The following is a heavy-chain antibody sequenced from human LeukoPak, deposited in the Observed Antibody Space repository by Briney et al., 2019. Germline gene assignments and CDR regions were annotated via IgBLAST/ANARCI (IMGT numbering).Heavy chain of an antibody. D-gene: IGHD3-22*01. Sequence: GGSLRLSCGASGFTFSSYGMHWVRQAPGKGLEGVAVISHDGSKKYYADSVKGRFTISRDNSKNTLYLQMNSLRAEDTAVYYCAKVEYYESSGYLNYWGQGTLVTVSS. V-gene: IGHV3-30*18. J-gene: IGHJ4*02. CDR2: ISHDGSKK. CDR1: GFTFSSYG. CDR3: AKVEYYESSGYLNY.